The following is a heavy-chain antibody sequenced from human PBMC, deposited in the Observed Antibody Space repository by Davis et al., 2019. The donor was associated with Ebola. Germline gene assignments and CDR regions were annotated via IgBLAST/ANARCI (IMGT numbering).Heavy chain of an antibody. CDR1: GFSFGSYT. V-gene: IGHV3-30-3*02. CDR2: RSHDGAEE. CDR3: AKSHNYDGRGAFDS. D-gene: IGHD4-23*01. J-gene: IGHJ4*02. Sequence: PGGSLRLSCATSGFSFGSYTLHWVRQAPGKGLEWVALRSHDGAEERYAQSVQGRFTIARDHSTKAVSLEINSLRSDDTATYYCAKSHNYDGRGAFDSWGQGALVIVSS.